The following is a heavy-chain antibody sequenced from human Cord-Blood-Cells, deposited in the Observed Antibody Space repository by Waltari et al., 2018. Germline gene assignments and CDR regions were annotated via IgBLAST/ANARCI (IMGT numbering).Heavy chain of an antibody. CDR3: ARGSGNDYYGMDV. V-gene: IGHV3-30-3*01. J-gene: IGHJ6*02. CDR1: GFTFSSYA. D-gene: IGHD3-10*01. Sequence: QVQLVESGGGVVQPGRSLRLSCAASGFTFSSYAMHWVRQAPGKGLEWVAVISYDGSNKYYADCVKGRFTISRDNSKNTLYLQMNSLRAEDTAVYYCARGSGNDYYGMDVWGQGP. CDR2: ISYDGSNK.